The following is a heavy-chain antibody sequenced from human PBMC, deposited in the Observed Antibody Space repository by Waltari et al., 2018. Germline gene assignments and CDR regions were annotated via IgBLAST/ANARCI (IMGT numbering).Heavy chain of an antibody. CDR3: ARDIYGSGSYQFDY. CDR2: ISYDGSDK. D-gene: IGHD3-10*01. Sequence: QVQLVESGGGVVQPGRSLRLSCAASGFTFSNYAMHWVRQAPGKGLELVLIISYDGSDKYYADSVKGRFTISRDNSKNTLYLQMNSLRTEDTALYYCARDIYGSGSYQFDYWGQGTLVTVSS. V-gene: IGHV3-30*01. J-gene: IGHJ4*02. CDR1: GFTFSNYA.